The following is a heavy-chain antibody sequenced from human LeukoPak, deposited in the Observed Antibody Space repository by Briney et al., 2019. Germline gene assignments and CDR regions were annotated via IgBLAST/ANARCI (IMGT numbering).Heavy chain of an antibody. CDR2: IKLDGSEK. CDR3: VKDMSSGWSWPPSSPHPGFDY. CDR1: GFTFGKYW. J-gene: IGHJ4*02. V-gene: IGHV3-7*03. Sequence: GGSLRLSCVASGFTFGKYWMSWVRQAPGKGLEWVANIKLDGSEKNYVDSVKGRFTISRDNTKNSLYLQMNSLRAEDTAFYYCVKDMSSGWSWPPSSPHPGFDYWGQGTLVTVSS. D-gene: IGHD6-13*01.